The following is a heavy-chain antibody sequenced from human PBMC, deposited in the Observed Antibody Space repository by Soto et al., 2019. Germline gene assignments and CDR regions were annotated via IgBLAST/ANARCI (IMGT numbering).Heavy chain of an antibody. CDR3: AGVFGGSYDY. Sequence: ESGGGVVQPGRSLRLSCAASGFTFSSYAMHWVRQAPGKGLEWVAVISYDGSNKYYADSVKGRFTISRDNSKNTLYLQMNSLRAEDTAVYYCAGVFGGSYDYWGQGTLVTVSS. CDR2: ISYDGSNK. J-gene: IGHJ4*02. CDR1: GFTFSSYA. D-gene: IGHD1-26*01. V-gene: IGHV3-30-3*01.